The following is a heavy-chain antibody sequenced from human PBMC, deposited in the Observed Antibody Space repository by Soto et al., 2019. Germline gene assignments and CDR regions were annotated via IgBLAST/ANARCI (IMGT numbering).Heavy chain of an antibody. D-gene: IGHD3-22*01. V-gene: IGHV3-21*02. Sequence: EVRLVESGGGLVKPGGSLRLSCVASGITYNNYTMNWVRQAPGKGLEWVASISGRSSYIYYADSLRGRFTISRDNTKKSLYLQVNSLRDEDTAMYYCARDPGYYDSSNYFDSWGQGTLVTVSS. CDR2: ISGRSSYI. CDR3: ARDPGYYDSSNYFDS. CDR1: GITYNNYT. J-gene: IGHJ4*02.